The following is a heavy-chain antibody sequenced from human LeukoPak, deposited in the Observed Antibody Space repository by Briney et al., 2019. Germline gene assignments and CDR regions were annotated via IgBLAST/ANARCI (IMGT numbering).Heavy chain of an antibody. V-gene: IGHV4-38-2*02. CDR2: IYHRGST. Sequence: SETLSLTCTVSGYSISNGYYWGWIRQPPGNGLEWVGSIYHRGSTYYNPSLRSRVTISLDRSKKKFSLKLTSVTAADTAVYFCARGAEYYAIWRGYAGYSDYWGQGISVTVSS. D-gene: IGHD3-3*01. CDR1: GYSISNGYY. J-gene: IGHJ4*02. CDR3: ARGAEYYAIWRGYAGYSDY.